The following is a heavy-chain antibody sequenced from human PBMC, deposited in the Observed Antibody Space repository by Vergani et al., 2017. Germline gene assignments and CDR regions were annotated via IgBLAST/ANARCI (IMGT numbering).Heavy chain of an antibody. D-gene: IGHD6-19*01. V-gene: IGHV3-23*04. Sequence: VQLVESGGGVVQPGGSLRLSCAASGFTFSSYEMNWVRQAPGKGLEWVSTLSASDRRTHYADSVKGRFTISRDISKNTLFLHMNSLRPEDTAVYYCAKVGRSEVAGTFGAFDIWGQGTMVTVSS. J-gene: IGHJ3*02. CDR3: AKVGRSEVAGTFGAFDI. CDR1: GFTFSSYE. CDR2: LSASDRRT.